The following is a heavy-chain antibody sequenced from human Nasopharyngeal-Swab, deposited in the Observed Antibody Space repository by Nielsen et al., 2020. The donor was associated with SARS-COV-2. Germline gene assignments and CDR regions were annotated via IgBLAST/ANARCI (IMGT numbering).Heavy chain of an antibody. CDR2: IIPILGIA. CDR1: GGTFSSYA. V-gene: IGHV1-69*10. J-gene: IGHJ6*02. Sequence: SVKVSCKASGGTFSSYAISWVRQAPGQGLEWMGGIIPILGIANYAQKFQGRVTITADKSTSTAYMELSSLRSEDTAVYYCARDSFRGDYVPYYCYGMDVWGQGTTVTVSS. CDR3: ARDSFRGDYVPYYCYGMDV. D-gene: IGHD4-17*01.